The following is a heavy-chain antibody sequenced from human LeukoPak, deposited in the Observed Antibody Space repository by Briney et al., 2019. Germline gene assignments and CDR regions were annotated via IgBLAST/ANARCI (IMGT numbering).Heavy chain of an antibody. Sequence: ASVKVSCKASGYTFTGYYMHWVRQAPGQGLEWMGWINPNSGGTNCAQKFQGRVTMTRDTSISTAYMELSSLRSDDTAVYYCATGSSACKDYWGQGTLVTVSS. CDR3: ATGSSACKDY. V-gene: IGHV1-2*02. D-gene: IGHD3-22*01. CDR1: GYTFTGYY. CDR2: INPNSGGT. J-gene: IGHJ4*02.